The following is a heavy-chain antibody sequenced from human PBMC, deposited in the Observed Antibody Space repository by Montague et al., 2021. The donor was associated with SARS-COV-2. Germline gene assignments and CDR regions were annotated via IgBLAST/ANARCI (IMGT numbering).Heavy chain of an antibody. CDR2: IYSNDDK. J-gene: IGHJ4*02. D-gene: IGHD3-9*01. CDR1: GFSLSTPNVG. Sequence: PALVKPTQTLTLTCTFSGFSLSTPNVGVGWIRQPPGKALEWLALIYSNDDKRYSPSLRSRLTITKDTSKNQVVLSLTNVDPVDTATYYCAHLIRYYDIFTGMPFDYWGQGTQVTVSS. CDR3: AHLIRYYDIFTGMPFDY. V-gene: IGHV2-5*01.